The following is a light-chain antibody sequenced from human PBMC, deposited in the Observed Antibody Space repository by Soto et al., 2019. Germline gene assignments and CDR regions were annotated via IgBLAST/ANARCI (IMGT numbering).Light chain of an antibody. J-gene: IGKJ1*01. CDR1: QNIRSN. Sequence: EIVMTQSPATLSVSPGERATLSCRASQNIRSNLAWYQQRPGQAPRLLIYGASTRATGIPARFSGSGSGTEFSLTISSLQSEDFAVYHCQHYHNWPRTFGQGTKVDIK. CDR3: QHYHNWPRT. CDR2: GAS. V-gene: IGKV3-15*01.